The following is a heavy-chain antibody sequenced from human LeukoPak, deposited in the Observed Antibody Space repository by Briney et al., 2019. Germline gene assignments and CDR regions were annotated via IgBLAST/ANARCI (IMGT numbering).Heavy chain of an antibody. V-gene: IGHV4-59*08. D-gene: IGHD3-22*01. CDR3: ARLPRSRYYDSSGYYCY. J-gene: IGHJ4*02. CDR1: GGSISSYY. CDR2: IYYSGTT. Sequence: SETLSLTCTVSGGSISSYYWSWIRQPPGKGLEWIGYIYYSGTTNYNPSLKSRVTISVDTSKNQFSLKLSSVTAADTAVYYCARLPRSRYYDSSGYYCYWGQGTLVTVSS.